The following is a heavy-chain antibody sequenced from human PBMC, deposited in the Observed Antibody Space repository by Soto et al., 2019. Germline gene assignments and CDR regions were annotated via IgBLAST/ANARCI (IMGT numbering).Heavy chain of an antibody. CDR3: ARGPVTIFGVVIIRGWFDP. D-gene: IGHD3-3*01. V-gene: IGHV4-34*01. CDR1: GGSFSGYY. J-gene: IGHJ5*02. CDR2: INHSGST. Sequence: XATLSLTCAVYGGSFSGYYWSWIRQPPGKGLEWIGEINHSGSTNYNPSLKSRVTISVDTSKNQFSLKLSSVTAADTAVYYCARGPVTIFGVVIIRGWFDPWGQGTLVTVSS.